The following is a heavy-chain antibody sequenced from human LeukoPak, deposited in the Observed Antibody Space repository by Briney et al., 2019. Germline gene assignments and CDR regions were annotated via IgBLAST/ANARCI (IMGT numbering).Heavy chain of an antibody. CDR3: ANRPAAGSTPYYFDY. V-gene: IGHV3-23*01. CDR1: GFTFSTTA. CDR2: ISGSGDNTVMSGSGENT. D-gene: IGHD6-13*01. Sequence: PGGSLRLSCAASGFTFSTTAMGWVRQAPGKGLEWLSVISGSGDNTVMSGSGENTYYADSVKGRFTISRDNSKSTLYLQVNSLSAEDTAVYYCANRPAAGSTPYYFDYWGQGTLVTVSS. J-gene: IGHJ4*02.